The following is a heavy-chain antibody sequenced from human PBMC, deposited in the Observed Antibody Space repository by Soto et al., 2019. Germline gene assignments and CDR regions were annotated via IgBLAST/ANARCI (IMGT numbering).Heavy chain of an antibody. CDR3: ARDWESTVSTWSFGAF. CDR2: IIPFLGVT. CDR1: GGTFSPYT. D-gene: IGHD3-10*01. Sequence: QVQLVQSGAEVKKPGSSVKVSCKASGGTFSPYTVNWVRQAPGQGLEWMGRIIPFLGVTKYAQKFQARVTLTADTSTTTAYMELSGLRFEDTAVYYCARDWESTVSTWSFGAFWGRGTLVTVSS. V-gene: IGHV1-69*08. J-gene: IGHJ4*02.